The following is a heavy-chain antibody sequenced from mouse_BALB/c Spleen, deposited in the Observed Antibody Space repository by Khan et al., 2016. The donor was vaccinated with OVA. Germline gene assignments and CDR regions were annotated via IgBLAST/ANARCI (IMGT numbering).Heavy chain of an antibody. CDR1: GYTFTSYW. Sequence: VQLQESGAELVRPGASVKLSCKASGYTFTSYWMNWVKQRPGQGLEWIGMIDPSDSETHYNQMFKDKATLTVDKSSSTAYMHLSSLTSEDSAVYYCARREKYGYDPSWFAYWGQGTLVTVSA. J-gene: IGHJ3*01. D-gene: IGHD2-2*01. V-gene: IGHV1-61*01. CDR3: ARREKYGYDPSWFAY. CDR2: IDPSDSET.